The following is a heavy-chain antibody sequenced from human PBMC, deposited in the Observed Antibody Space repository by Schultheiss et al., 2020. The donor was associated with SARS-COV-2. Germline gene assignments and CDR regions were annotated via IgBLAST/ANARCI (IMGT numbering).Heavy chain of an antibody. CDR2: ISYDGSNK. J-gene: IGHJ3*02. CDR1: GFTFSSYG. CDR3: AKAIAWFGSSGAFDI. V-gene: IGHV3-30*18. Sequence: GGSLRLSCAASGFTFSSYGMHWVRQAPGKGLEWVAVISYDGSNKYYADSVKGRFTISRDNSKNTLYLQMNSLRAEDTAVYYCAKAIAWFGSSGAFDIWGQGTMVTVSS. D-gene: IGHD3-10*01.